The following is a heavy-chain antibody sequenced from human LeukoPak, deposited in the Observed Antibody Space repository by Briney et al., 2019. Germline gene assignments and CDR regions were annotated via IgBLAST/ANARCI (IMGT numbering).Heavy chain of an antibody. CDR1: GFTFSAYT. D-gene: IGHD5-12*01. V-gene: IGHV3-48*04. Sequence: PGGSLRLSCSASGFTFSAYTMNWVRQAPGQGLEWASYISSGSSSVYYADSVKGRFTISRDNAKNSLYLQMNSLRADDTAVYYCARPVDYNAGDYWGQGTLVTVSS. J-gene: IGHJ4*02. CDR3: ARPVDYNAGDY. CDR2: ISSGSSSV.